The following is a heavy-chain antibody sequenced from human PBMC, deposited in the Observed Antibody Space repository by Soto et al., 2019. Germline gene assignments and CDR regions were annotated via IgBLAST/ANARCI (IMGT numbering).Heavy chain of an antibody. Sequence: SETLSLTCTVSGGSISSSSYYWGWIRQPPGKGLEWIGSIYYSGSTYYNPSLKSRVTISVDTSKNQFSLKLSSVTAADTAVYYCATLILYGSGSYILYYFDYWGQGTLVTVSS. V-gene: IGHV4-39*01. CDR2: IYYSGST. CDR3: ATLILYGSGSYILYYFDY. J-gene: IGHJ4*02. CDR1: GGSISSSSYY. D-gene: IGHD3-10*01.